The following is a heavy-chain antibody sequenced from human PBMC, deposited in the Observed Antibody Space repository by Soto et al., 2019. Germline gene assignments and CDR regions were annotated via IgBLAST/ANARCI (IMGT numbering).Heavy chain of an antibody. J-gene: IGHJ4*02. CDR2: FSLSGTT. D-gene: IGHD2-8*02. V-gene: IGHV4-4*07. CDR1: GASITGSFF. CDR3: ARGMTPPGAPAWYYFDS. Sequence: QVQLQESGPGLMKPSETLSLTCTVSGASITGSFFWSWIRQPAGKGLEWIGRFSLSGTTNYNPSLSSRVTMSADVYKNQFSLRLTSVTAADTALYYCARGMTPPGAPAWYYFDSWGQGTLVTVSS.